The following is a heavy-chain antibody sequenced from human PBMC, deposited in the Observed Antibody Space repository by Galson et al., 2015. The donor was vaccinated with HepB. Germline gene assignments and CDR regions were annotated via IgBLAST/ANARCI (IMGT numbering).Heavy chain of an antibody. CDR1: GFTFSSYT. CDR3: AKSACSGDCYPDY. V-gene: IGHV3-21*06. Sequence: SLRLSCAGSGFTFSSYTMNWVRQAPGKGLEWVSSITATSKYIYYADLLEGRFTISRDNAKNSLYLQMNSLRAEDTAVYYCAKSACSGDCYPDYWGQGILVSVSS. D-gene: IGHD2-21*02. J-gene: IGHJ4*02. CDR2: ITATSKYI.